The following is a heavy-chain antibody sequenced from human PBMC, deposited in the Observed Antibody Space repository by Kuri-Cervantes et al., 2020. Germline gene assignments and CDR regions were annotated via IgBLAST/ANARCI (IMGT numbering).Heavy chain of an antibody. D-gene: IGHD3/OR15-3a*01. CDR2: IYSGSST. CDR1: GFTVSSNY. Sequence: GGSLRLSCAASGFTVSSNYMSWVRQAPGKGLEWVSVIYSGSSTYYADSVKGRFTISRDNSKNTLYLQMNSLRVEDTAVYYCARDYVFWNAFVEGSEYWGQGTRVTVSS. V-gene: IGHV3-66*02. J-gene: IGHJ4*02. CDR3: ARDYVFWNAFVEGSEY.